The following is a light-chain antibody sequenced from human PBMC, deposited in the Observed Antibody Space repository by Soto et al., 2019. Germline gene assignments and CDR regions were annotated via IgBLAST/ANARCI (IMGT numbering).Light chain of an antibody. J-gene: IGKJ2*01. Sequence: DIQMTQSPSSLSASVGDRVTITCRASQSISSYLNWYQQKPGKAPKLLIYAASSLQSGVPSRFSGSGSGTDFTLTISSLQPEDFATYYCQQSYSTPMYTCGQETRLE. CDR3: QQSYSTPMYT. V-gene: IGKV1-39*01. CDR2: AAS. CDR1: QSISSY.